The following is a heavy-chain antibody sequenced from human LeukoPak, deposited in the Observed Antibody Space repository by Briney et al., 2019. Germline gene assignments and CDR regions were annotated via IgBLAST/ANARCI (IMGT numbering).Heavy chain of an antibody. V-gene: IGHV3-23*01. Sequence: RGSLRLSCATSGFTFSDYWLSCVRHAPGKGLEWVSAISGSGGSTYYADSVKGRFTISRDNSKNTLYLQMNSLRAEDTAVYYCAKVPGAYDYDYWGQGTLVTVSS. D-gene: IGHD4-17*01. CDR2: ISGSGGST. CDR3: AKVPGAYDYDY. CDR1: GFTFSDYW. J-gene: IGHJ4*02.